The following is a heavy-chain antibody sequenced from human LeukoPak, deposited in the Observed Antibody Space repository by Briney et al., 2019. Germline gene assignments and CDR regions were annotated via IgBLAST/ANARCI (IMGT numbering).Heavy chain of an antibody. J-gene: IGHJ4*02. CDR2: INSDGSST. V-gene: IGHV3-74*01. Sequence: GGSLRPSCAVSGFTFSSYWMHWVRQAPGKGLVWVSRINSDGSSTSYADSVKGRFTISRDNAKNTLYLQMNSLRAEDMAVYYCARRSPLAGSFDYWGQGTLVTVSS. D-gene: IGHD3-10*01. CDR1: GFTFSSYW. CDR3: ARRSPLAGSFDY.